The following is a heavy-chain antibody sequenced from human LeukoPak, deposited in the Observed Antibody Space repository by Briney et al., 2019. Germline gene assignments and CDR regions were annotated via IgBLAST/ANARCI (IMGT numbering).Heavy chain of an antibody. V-gene: IGHV3-74*01. CDR3: ARAGRGLRYFDWLTYDY. J-gene: IGHJ4*02. CDR1: RFTFSSYW. D-gene: IGHD3-9*01. Sequence: GGSLRLSCAASRFTFSSYWMHWVRQAPGKGLVWVSHINSDGSSTTYADSVKGRFTISRDNAKNTLYLQMNSLRAEDTAVYYCARAGRGLRYFDWLTYDYWGQGTLVTVSS. CDR2: INSDGSST.